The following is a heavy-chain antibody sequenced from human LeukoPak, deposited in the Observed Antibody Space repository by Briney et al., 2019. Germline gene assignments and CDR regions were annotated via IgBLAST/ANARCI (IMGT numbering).Heavy chain of an antibody. CDR2: IYYSGST. D-gene: IGHD3-22*01. J-gene: IGHJ4*02. Sequence: SETLSLTCTVSGGSISSSSYYWGWIRQPPGKGPEWIGSIYYSGSTYYNPSLKSRVTISVDTSKNQFSLKLSSVTAADTAVYYCASLPYYYDSSGYYDEYWGQGTLVTVSS. V-gene: IGHV4-39*01. CDR1: GGSISSSSYY. CDR3: ASLPYYYDSSGYYDEY.